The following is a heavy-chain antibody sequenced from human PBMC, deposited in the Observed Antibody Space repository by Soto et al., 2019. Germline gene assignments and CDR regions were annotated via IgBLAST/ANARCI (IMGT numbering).Heavy chain of an antibody. V-gene: IGHV4-38-2*01. J-gene: IGHJ4*02. CDR3: ARSSGWYYFEY. Sequence: SETLSLTCAVSGYSISSGYYWGWIRQPPGKGLEWIGSIYHSGSTYYNPSLKSRVTISVDTSKNQFSLKLSSVTAADTAVYYCARSSGWYYFEYWGQGTLATVPS. CDR2: IYHSGST. CDR1: GYSISSGYY. D-gene: IGHD6-19*01.